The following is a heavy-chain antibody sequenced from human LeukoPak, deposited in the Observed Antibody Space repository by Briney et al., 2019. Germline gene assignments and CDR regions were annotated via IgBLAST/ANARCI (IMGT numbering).Heavy chain of an antibody. V-gene: IGHV4-61*02. Sequence: SVTLSLTCTVSGGSISSGSYYWTWIRQPAGKGLEWIGRIYTSGSTNYNPSLKSRVTISVDTSKNQFSLKLSSVTAADTAVYYCAREVYSSSWYNYVFDYWGQGTLVTVSS. CDR1: GGSISSGSYY. CDR2: IYTSGST. CDR3: AREVYSSSWYNYVFDY. J-gene: IGHJ4*02. D-gene: IGHD6-13*01.